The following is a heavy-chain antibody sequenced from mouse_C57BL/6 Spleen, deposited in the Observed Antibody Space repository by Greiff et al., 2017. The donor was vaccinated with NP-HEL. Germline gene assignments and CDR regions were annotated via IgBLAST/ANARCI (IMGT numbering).Heavy chain of an antibody. CDR3: ARGLREDYFDY. J-gene: IGHJ2*01. CDR1: GYTFTSYW. D-gene: IGHD3-2*02. CDR2: IDPSDSET. Sequence: QVQLQQPGAELVRPGSSVKLSCKASGYTFTSYWMHWVKQRPIQGLEWIGNIDPSDSETHYNQKFKDKATLTVDKSSSTAYMQLSSLTSEDSAVYYCARGLREDYFDYWGQGTTLTVSS. V-gene: IGHV1-52*01.